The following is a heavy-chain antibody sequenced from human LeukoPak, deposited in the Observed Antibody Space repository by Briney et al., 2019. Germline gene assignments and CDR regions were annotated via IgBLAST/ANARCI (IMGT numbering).Heavy chain of an antibody. CDR1: GYTFISYY. J-gene: IGHJ4*02. CDR2: INPSTGST. Sequence: ASVKVSCKASGYTFISYYIHWVRQAPGQGLEWLGIINPSTGSTSYAQKFQGRVTMTRDTSTSTVYMELSSLRSEDTAVYYCARSYSNSSPLDYWGQGTLVTVSS. V-gene: IGHV1-46*01. D-gene: IGHD6-6*01. CDR3: ARSYSNSSPLDY.